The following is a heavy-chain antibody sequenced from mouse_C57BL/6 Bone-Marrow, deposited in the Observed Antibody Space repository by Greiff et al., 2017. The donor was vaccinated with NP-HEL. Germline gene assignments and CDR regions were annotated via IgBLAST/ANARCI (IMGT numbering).Heavy chain of an antibody. J-gene: IGHJ1*03. CDR1: GYTFTSYW. CDR3: AEGYYGSSYVRWYFDV. D-gene: IGHD1-1*01. V-gene: IGHV1-7*01. Sequence: QVQLQQSGAELAKPGASVKLSCKASGYTFTSYWMHWVKQRPGQGLEWIGYINPSSGYTKYNQKFKDKATLTADKSSSTAYMQLSSLTYEDSAVYYCAEGYYGSSYVRWYFDVWGTGTTVTVSS. CDR2: INPSSGYT.